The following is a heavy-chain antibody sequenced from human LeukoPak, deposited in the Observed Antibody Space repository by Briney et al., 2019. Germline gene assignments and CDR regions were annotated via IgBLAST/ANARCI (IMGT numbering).Heavy chain of an antibody. CDR2: INPNSGGT. CDR1: GYTFTGYY. D-gene: IGHD2-21*02. Sequence: ASVKVSCKASGYTFTGYYMRWVRQAPGQGLEWMGWINPNSGGTNYAQKFQGRVTMTRDTSISTAYMELSRLGSDDTAVYYCARVWAYCGGDCSTRSYGMDVWGQGTTVTVSS. V-gene: IGHV1-2*02. J-gene: IGHJ6*02. CDR3: ARVWAYCGGDCSTRSYGMDV.